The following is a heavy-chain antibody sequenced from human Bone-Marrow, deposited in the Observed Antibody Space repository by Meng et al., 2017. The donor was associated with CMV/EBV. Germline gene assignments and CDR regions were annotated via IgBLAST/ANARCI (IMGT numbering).Heavy chain of an antibody. J-gene: IGHJ2*01. CDR1: GFTFSSYE. V-gene: IGHV3-48*03. D-gene: IGHD2-2*01. CDR2: ISSSGTNK. CDR3: ATYCSSTSCKGWYFDL. Sequence: GESLKISCAASGFTFSSYEMNWVRQAPGKGLEWVSYISSSGTNKYHADSVKGRFTISRDNAKNSLYLQMNSLRAEDTAVYYCATYCSSTSCKGWYFDLWGRGTLVTVYS.